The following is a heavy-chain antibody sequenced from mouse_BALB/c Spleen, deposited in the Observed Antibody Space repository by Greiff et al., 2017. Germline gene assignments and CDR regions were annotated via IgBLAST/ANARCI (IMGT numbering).Heavy chain of an antibody. Sequence: EVQRVESGTVLARPGASVKMSCKASGYSFTSYWMHWVKQRPGQGLEWIGAIYPGNSDTSYNQKFKGKAKLTAVTSASTAYMELSSLTNEDSAVYYCTRGNYGNFAMDYWGQGTSVTVSS. CDR3: TRGNYGNFAMDY. J-gene: IGHJ4*01. D-gene: IGHD2-1*01. V-gene: IGHV1-5*01. CDR2: IYPGNSDT. CDR1: GYSFTSYW.